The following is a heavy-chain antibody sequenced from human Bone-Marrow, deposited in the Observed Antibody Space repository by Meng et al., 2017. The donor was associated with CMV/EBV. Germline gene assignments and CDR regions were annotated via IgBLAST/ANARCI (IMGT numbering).Heavy chain of an antibody. Sequence: ASVKVSCKTSGYTFATYGISWVRQAPGQGLEWMGWISTYNANTNYAQNLQGRVTMTTDTSTTTVYMELRSLTSDDTAVYYRARGVGASKVSNFDYWGQGPLVTVSS. V-gene: IGHV1-18*01. CDR1: GYTFATYG. CDR2: ISTYNANT. J-gene: IGHJ4*02. D-gene: IGHD1-26*01. CDR3: ARGVGASKVSNFDY.